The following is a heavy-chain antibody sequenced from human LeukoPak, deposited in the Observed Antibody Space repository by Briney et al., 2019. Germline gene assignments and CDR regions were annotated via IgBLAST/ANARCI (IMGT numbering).Heavy chain of an antibody. CDR1: GDSVSSNSAV. D-gene: IGHD4-17*01. J-gene: IGHJ3*02. CDR2: TYYRSKWYN. V-gene: IGHV6-1*01. CDR3: ASAASYYGDTAFDI. Sequence: PSQTLSLTCAISGDSVSSNSAVWNWIRQSPSRGLEWLGRTYYRSKWYNGYAVSVKSRITINPDTSKNQFSLQLDSVTPEDTAVYYCASAASYYGDTAFDIWGQGTMVTVSS.